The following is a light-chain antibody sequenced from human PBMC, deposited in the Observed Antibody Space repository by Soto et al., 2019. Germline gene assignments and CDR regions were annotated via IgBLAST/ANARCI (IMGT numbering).Light chain of an antibody. V-gene: IGKV3-11*01. J-gene: IGKJ4*01. CDR1: QSVSSY. Sequence: EIVLTQSPATLSLSPGERATLSCRASQSVSSYLAWYQQKPGQAPRLLIYDASNRATGIPARFSGSGSGTDFTLTISSLEPEDFAVYYCQQSYSTPELTFGGGTKVEIK. CDR3: QQSYSTPELT. CDR2: DAS.